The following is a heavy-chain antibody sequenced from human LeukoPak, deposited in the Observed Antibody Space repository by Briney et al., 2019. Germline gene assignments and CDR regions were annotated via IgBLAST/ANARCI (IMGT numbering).Heavy chain of an antibody. CDR3: ARDVAEGGGELDY. CDR2: TYYRSKWYK. V-gene: IGHV6-1*01. D-gene: IGHD3-16*01. Sequence: SQTLSLTCAISGDSVCSNSAARNWIRQSPSRGLEWLGRTYYRSKWYKDYAVSVKSRITINPDTSKNQFSLQLNSVTPEDTAVYYCARDVAEGGGELDYWGQGTLVTVSS. CDR1: GDSVCSNSAA. J-gene: IGHJ4*02.